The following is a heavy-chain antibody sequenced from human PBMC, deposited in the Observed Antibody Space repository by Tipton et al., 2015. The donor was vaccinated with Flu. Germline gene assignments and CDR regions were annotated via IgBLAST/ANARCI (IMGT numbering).Heavy chain of an antibody. D-gene: IGHD4-11*01. CDR2: VHRAGNS. CDR1: GYSISTGYY. CDR3: ARRDYSNYVSEPKNWFDS. Sequence: TLSLTCVVSGYSISTGYYWGWIRQAPGQGLEWIGNVHRAGNSYYNPSLKSRVTISVDTSKIQFYLRLTSVTAADTAVYYCARRDYSNYVSEPKNWFDSWGQGFRVTVSS. V-gene: IGHV4-38-2*01. J-gene: IGHJ5*01.